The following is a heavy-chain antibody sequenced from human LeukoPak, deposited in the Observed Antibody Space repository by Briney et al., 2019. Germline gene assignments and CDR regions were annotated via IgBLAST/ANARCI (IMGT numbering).Heavy chain of an antibody. CDR1: GGSFSGYY. V-gene: IGHV4-34*01. CDR2: INHSGST. D-gene: IGHD6-13*01. CDR3: ARGWRIAAA. J-gene: IGHJ4*02. Sequence: SETLSLTCAVYGGSFSGYYWSWIRQPPGKGLEWIGEINHSGSTNYNPSLKSRVTISVDTSKNQFSLKLSSVTAADTAVYYCARGWRIAAAWGQGTLVTVSS.